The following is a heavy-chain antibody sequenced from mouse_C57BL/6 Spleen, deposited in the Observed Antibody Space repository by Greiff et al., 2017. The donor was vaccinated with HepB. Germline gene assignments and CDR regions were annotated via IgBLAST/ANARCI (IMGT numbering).Heavy chain of an antibody. Sequence: QVQLQQSGAELVKPGASVKVSCKASGYTFTSYWMHWVKQRPGQGLEWIGRIHPSDSDTNYNQKFKGKATLTVDKSSSTAYMQLSSLTSEDSAVYYCAMGYGSSYEGFYFDYWGQGTTLTVSS. CDR3: AMGYGSSYEGFYFDY. J-gene: IGHJ2*01. CDR1: GYTFTSYW. D-gene: IGHD1-1*01. V-gene: IGHV1-74*01. CDR2: IHPSDSDT.